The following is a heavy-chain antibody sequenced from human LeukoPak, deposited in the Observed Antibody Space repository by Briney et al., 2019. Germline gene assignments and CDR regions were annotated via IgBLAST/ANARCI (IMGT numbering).Heavy chain of an antibody. V-gene: IGHV4-38-2*02. Sequence: SETLSLTCTVSGYSISSAYYWGRIRQPPGKGLEWIGSISHSGTTYYNPSLKSRVTISVDTSKNQFSLRLTSVTAADTAVYYCARDNVPGYFDYWGQGTLVTVSS. CDR1: GYSISSAYY. J-gene: IGHJ4*02. D-gene: IGHD2-8*01. CDR3: ARDNVPGYFDY. CDR2: ISHSGTT.